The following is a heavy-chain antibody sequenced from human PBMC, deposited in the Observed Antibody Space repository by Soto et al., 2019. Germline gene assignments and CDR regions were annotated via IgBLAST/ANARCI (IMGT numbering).Heavy chain of an antibody. J-gene: IGHJ6*02. CDR3: ARVHLRFLVYYGMDV. CDR2: ISYDGSNK. V-gene: IGHV3-30-3*01. CDR1: GFTFSSYA. D-gene: IGHD3-3*01. Sequence: QVQLVESGGGVVQPGRSLRLSCAASGFTFSSYAMHWVHQAPGKGLEWVAVISYDGSNKYYADSVKGRFTISRDNSKNTLYLQMNSLRAEDTAVYYCARVHLRFLVYYGMDVWGQGTTVTVSS.